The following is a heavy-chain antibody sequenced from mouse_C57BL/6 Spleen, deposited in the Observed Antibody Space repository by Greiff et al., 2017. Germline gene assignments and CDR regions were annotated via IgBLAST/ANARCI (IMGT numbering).Heavy chain of an antibody. CDR2: IDPANGNT. Sequence: EVKLVESVAELVRPGASVKLSCTASGFNIKNTYMHWVKQRPEQGLEWIGRIDPANGNTKYAPKFQGKATITADTSSNTAYLQLSSLTSEDTAIYYCARGEAYYSNYGYFDVWGTGTTVTVSS. CDR3: ARGEAYYSNYGYFDV. D-gene: IGHD2-5*01. CDR1: GFNIKNTY. J-gene: IGHJ1*03. V-gene: IGHV14-3*01.